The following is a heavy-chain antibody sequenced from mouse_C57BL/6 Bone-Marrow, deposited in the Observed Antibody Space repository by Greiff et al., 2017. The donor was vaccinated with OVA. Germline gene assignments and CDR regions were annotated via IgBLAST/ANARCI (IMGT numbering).Heavy chain of an antibody. Sequence: EVNLVESGGGLVKPGGSLKLSCAASGFTFSSYAMSWVRQTPEKRLEWVATISDGGSYTYYPDNVKGRFTISRDNAKNNLYLQMSHLKSEDTAMYYCARERAGWFAYWGQGTLVTVSA. CDR3: ARERAGWFAY. V-gene: IGHV5-4*01. CDR1: GFTFSSYA. D-gene: IGHD3-3*01. J-gene: IGHJ3*01. CDR2: ISDGGSYT.